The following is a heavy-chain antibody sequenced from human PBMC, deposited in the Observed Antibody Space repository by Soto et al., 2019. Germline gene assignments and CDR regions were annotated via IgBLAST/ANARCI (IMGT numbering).Heavy chain of an antibody. Sequence: GESLKISCKGSGYIFTSYWIGCFRQVPGKGLEWMGIIYPGDSDTRYSPSFQGQVTISADKSISTAYLQWSSLKASDTAMYYCARAFVGSSAADYWGQGTLVTVSS. CDR2: IYPGDSDT. V-gene: IGHV5-51*01. CDR3: ARAFVGSSAADY. J-gene: IGHJ4*02. CDR1: GYIFTSYW. D-gene: IGHD2-15*01.